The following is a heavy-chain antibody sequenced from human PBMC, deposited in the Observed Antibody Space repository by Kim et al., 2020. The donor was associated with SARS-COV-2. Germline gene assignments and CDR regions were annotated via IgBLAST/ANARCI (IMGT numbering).Heavy chain of an antibody. D-gene: IGHD2-15*01. V-gene: IGHV4-31*03. CDR1: GGSISSGGYY. Sequence: SETLSLTCTVSGGSISSGGYYWSWIRQHPGKGLEWIGYIYYSGSTYYNPSLKSRVTISVDTSKNQFSLKLSSVTASDTAVYYCARDRCSGGSCYSGPLNCGGDCYPTWGQGTLVTVSS. J-gene: IGHJ5*02. CDR3: ARDRCSGGSCYSGPLNCGGDCYPT. CDR2: IYYSGST.